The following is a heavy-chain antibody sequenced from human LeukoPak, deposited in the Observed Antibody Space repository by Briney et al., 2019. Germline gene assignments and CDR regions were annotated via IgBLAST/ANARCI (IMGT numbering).Heavy chain of an antibody. CDR3: ARASRDGYNYILDY. J-gene: IGHJ4*02. D-gene: IGHD5-24*01. CDR2: IIPTLGIA. CDR1: GGTFSSYA. V-gene: IGHV1-69*04. Sequence: GASVKVSCKASGGTFSSYAISWVRQAPGQGLEWMGRIIPTLGIANYAQKFQGRVTITADKSTSTAYMELSSLRSEDTAVYYCARASRDGYNYILDYWGQGTLVTVSS.